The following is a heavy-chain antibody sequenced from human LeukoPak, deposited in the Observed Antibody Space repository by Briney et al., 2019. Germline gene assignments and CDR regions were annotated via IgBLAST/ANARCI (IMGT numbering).Heavy chain of an antibody. CDR2: IIPVLNIT. D-gene: IGHD5-18*01. J-gene: IGHJ6*02. CDR1: GGTFSSSA. CDR3: ARDQGLTAPPPYGLDV. Sequence: ASVKLSCKTSGGTFSSSAITWVRQAPGQGLEWMGMIIPVLNITTYAQKFQGRVTITADTSTSTVYMELSSLRSEETAVYYCARDQGLTAPPPYGLDVWGQGTTVIVSS. V-gene: IGHV1-69*04.